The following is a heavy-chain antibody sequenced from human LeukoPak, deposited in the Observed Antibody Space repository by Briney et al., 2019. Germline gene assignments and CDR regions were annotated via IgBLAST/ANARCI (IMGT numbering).Heavy chain of an antibody. CDR1: GGSISSSSYY. V-gene: IGHV4-39*01. Sequence: PSETLSLTCTVSGGSISSSSYYWGWIRQPPGKGLEWIGSIYYSGSTYYNPSLKSRVTISVDTSKNQFSLKLSSVTAADTAVYYCARHIHYGSGPNWFDPWGQGTLVTVSS. CDR3: ARHIHYGSGPNWFDP. CDR2: IYYSGST. J-gene: IGHJ5*02. D-gene: IGHD3-10*01.